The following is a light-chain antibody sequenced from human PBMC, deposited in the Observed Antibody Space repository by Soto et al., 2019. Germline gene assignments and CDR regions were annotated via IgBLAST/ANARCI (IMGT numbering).Light chain of an antibody. CDR3: QQYNNWTSLT. CDR2: CAS. CDR1: QSVSSK. Sequence: EIVMTQSPATLSVSQGERATLSCRASQSVSSKLAWYQQKPGHPPRLLIYCASTTATGIPARFSGSGSGTEFTCIISSLQSEDFAVYYCQQYNNWTSLTFGGGTKVEIK. V-gene: IGKV3-15*01. J-gene: IGKJ4*01.